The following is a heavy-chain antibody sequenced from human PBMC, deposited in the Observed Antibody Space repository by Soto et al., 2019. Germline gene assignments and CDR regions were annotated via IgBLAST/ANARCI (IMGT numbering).Heavy chain of an antibody. J-gene: IGHJ4*02. V-gene: IGHV4-39*01. CDR1: GGSISSSSYY. CDR3: ARRGNNWNDRGNFDY. Sequence: QLQLQESGPGLVKPSETLSLTCTVSGGSISSSSYYWGWIRQPPGKGLEWIGSIYYSGSTYYNPSLKRRFPISVDTSKNQFSRKLSSVTAADTAVYYCARRGNNWNDRGNFDYWGQGTLVTVSS. D-gene: IGHD1-20*01. CDR2: IYYSGST.